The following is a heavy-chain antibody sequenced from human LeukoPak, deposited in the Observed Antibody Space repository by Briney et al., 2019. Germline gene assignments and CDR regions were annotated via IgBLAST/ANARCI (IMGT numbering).Heavy chain of an antibody. CDR2: INTNTGNP. J-gene: IGHJ4*02. Sequence: GASVKVSCKASGYTFTSYAMNWVRQAPGQGLEWMGWINTNTGNPTYAQGFTGRFVFSLDTSVSTAYLQISSLKAEDTAVYYCARDVEVGATTFFDYWGQGTLVTVSS. D-gene: IGHD1-26*01. CDR3: ARDVEVGATTFFDY. CDR1: GYTFTSYA. V-gene: IGHV7-4-1*02.